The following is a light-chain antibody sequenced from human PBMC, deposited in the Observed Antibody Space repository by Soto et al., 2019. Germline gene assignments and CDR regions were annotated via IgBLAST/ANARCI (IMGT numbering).Light chain of an antibody. CDR3: SSYAGSNTDYV. J-gene: IGLJ1*01. CDR1: SSDVGGYNY. CDR2: EVS. Sequence: SFLTQPPSASGSPGQSVTISCTGTSSDVGGYNYVSWYQQHPGKVPKLMIYEVSKRPSGVPDRFSGSKSGNTASLTVSGLQAEDEADYYCSSYAGSNTDYVCGTGTKVTV. V-gene: IGLV2-8*01.